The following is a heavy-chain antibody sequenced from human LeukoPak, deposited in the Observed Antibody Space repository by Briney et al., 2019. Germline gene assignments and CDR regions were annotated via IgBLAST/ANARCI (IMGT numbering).Heavy chain of an antibody. CDR3: ARGRPWNYPFDY. CDR1: GGSFSGYY. D-gene: IGHD1-7*01. J-gene: IGHJ4*02. CDR2: INHSGST. V-gene: IGHV4-34*01. Sequence: SETLSLTCAVYGGSFSGYYWSWIRQPPGKGLEWIGEINHSGSTNYNPSLKSRVTISVDTSKNQFSLKLSAVTAADTAVYYCARGRPWNYPFDYWGQGTLVTVSS.